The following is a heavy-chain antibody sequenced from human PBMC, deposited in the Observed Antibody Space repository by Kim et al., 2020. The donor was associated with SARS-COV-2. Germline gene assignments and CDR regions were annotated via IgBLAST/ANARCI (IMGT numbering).Heavy chain of an antibody. D-gene: IGHD1-26*01. V-gene: IGHV4-4*09. CDR3: ARTRGGGYYVEFDY. J-gene: IGHJ4*02. Sequence: TPSLKSRVTISVYTSKNQFSLKLSSVTAADTAVYYCARTRGGGYYVEFDYWGQGTLVTVSS.